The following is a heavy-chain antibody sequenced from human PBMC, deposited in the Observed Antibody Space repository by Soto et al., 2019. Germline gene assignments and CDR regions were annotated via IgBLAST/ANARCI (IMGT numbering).Heavy chain of an antibody. Sequence: QVQLQESGPGLVKPSQTLSLTCTVSGGSISSGDYYWSWIRQPPGQGLEWIGYIYYSGTTYYHPSLKSRVTISVDTSKNQFSLKLSSVTAADTAVYYCARGGYCTGGSCYSGDYWGQGTLVTVSS. CDR3: ARGGYCTGGSCYSGDY. V-gene: IGHV4-30-4*01. CDR1: GGSISSGDYY. D-gene: IGHD2-15*01. CDR2: IYYSGTT. J-gene: IGHJ4*02.